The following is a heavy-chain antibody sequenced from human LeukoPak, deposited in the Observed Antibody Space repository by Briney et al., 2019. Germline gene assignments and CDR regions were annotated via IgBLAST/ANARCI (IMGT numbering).Heavy chain of an antibody. CDR3: ARDRLPWPYDFWRGYGMVGDYYYMDV. Sequence: GGSLRLSCAASGFTFSSYSMNWVRQAPGKGLEWVSSISSSSSYIYYADSVKGRFTISRDNAKNSLYLQMNSLRAEDTAVYYCARDRLPWPYDFWRGYGMVGDYYYMDVWGKGTTVTVSS. CDR1: GFTFSSYS. D-gene: IGHD3-3*01. CDR2: ISSSSSYI. J-gene: IGHJ6*03. V-gene: IGHV3-21*04.